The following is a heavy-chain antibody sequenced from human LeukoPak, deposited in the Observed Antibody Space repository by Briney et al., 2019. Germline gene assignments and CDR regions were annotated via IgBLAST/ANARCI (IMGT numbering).Heavy chain of an antibody. CDR3: ARDRDGYKSFDF. CDR1: GFTFSSYW. D-gene: IGHD5-24*01. V-gene: IGHV3-74*01. CDR2: INNDGSST. Sequence: GGSLRLSCAASGFTFSSYWMHWVRQAPGKGLVWVSRINNDGSSTNYADSVKGRFTISRDNAKNTLYLRMNSLRAEDTAVYYCARDRDGYKSFDFWGQGTLVTVSS. J-gene: IGHJ4*02.